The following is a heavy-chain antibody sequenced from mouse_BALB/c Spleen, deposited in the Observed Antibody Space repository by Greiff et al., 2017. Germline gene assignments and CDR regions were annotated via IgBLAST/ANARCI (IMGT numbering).Heavy chain of an antibody. CDR1: GYSITSGYY. CDR3: ARAGTGTLDY. D-gene: IGHD4-1*01. V-gene: IGHV3-6*02. CDR2: ISYDGSN. Sequence: ESGPGLVKPSQSLSLTCSVTGYSITSGYYWNWIRQFPGNKLEWMGYISYDGSNNYNPSLKNRISITRDTSKNQFFLKLNSVTTEDTATYYCARAGTGTLDYWGQGTTLTVSS. J-gene: IGHJ2*01.